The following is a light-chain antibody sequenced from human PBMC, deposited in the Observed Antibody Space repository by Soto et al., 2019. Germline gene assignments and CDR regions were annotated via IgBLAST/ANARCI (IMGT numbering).Light chain of an antibody. V-gene: IGLV3-21*01. CDR3: QVWESSSDHVI. Sequence: SYELTQAPSVSVAPGQTARITCGGNNIGSYSVHWYQQKPGQAPVMVIYYDSDRPSGIPERFSGSNFGNTATLTISRVEAGDEADYYCQVWESSSDHVIFGGGTKLTVL. CDR2: YDS. CDR1: NIGSYS. J-gene: IGLJ2*01.